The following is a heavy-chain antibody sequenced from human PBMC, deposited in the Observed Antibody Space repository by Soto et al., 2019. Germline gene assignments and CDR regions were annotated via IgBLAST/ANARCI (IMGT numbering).Heavy chain of an antibody. J-gene: IGHJ4*02. Sequence: SETLSLTCTVSGGSISNYYWSWIRQPPGKGLEWIGYIFFNVTTNYNPSLKSRVTISVDTSKNQFSLKLTSVTAADTAVYYCASGSYYVDYWGQGTLVTVSS. CDR1: GGSISNYY. D-gene: IGHD3-10*01. V-gene: IGHV4-59*08. CDR3: ASGSYYVDY. CDR2: IFFNVTT.